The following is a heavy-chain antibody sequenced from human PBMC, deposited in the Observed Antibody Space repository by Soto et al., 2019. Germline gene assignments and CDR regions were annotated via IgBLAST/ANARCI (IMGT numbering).Heavy chain of an antibody. D-gene: IGHD2-2*02. J-gene: IGHJ6*02. CDR1: GGTFSSYA. CDR2: IIPIFGTA. Sequence: QVQLVQSGAEVKKPGSSVKVSCKASGGTFSSYAISWVLQAPGQGLEWMGGIIPIFGTANYAQKFQGRVTIRADESTNAAYMELSSLRSEDTDVYYCAGDQGGIEVVPAAVPLHYYYYGMDVWGQGPTVTVSS. CDR3: AGDQGGIEVVPAAVPLHYYYYGMDV. V-gene: IGHV1-69*12.